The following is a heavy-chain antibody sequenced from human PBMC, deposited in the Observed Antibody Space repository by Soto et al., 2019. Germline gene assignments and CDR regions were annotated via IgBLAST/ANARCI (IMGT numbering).Heavy chain of an antibody. J-gene: IGHJ6*02. CDR2: IYNSETT. V-gene: IGHV4-61*01. Sequence: SETLSLTCTVSGGSVSSGSFYWTWIRQPPGKGLEWIGYIYNSETTNYNPSLKRRVTMLVDTSKNQFSLILTSVTAADTAVYYCARDRILGGLDVWGQGTTVTVSS. CDR3: ARDRILGGLDV. D-gene: IGHD7-27*01. CDR1: GGSVSSGSFY.